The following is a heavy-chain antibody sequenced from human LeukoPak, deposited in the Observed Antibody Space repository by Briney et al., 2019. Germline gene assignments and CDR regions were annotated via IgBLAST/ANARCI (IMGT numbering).Heavy chain of an antibody. J-gene: IGHJ6*02. CDR1: GGSISSYY. D-gene: IGHD2/OR15-2a*01. CDR2: IYTSGST. Sequence: SETLSLTCTVSGGSISSYYWSWIRQPAGKGLEWIGRIYTSGSTNYNPSLKSRVTMSVDTSKNQFSLKLSSVTAADTAVYYCARESMALGYYYGMDVWGQGTTVTVSS. V-gene: IGHV4-4*07. CDR3: ARESMALGYYYGMDV.